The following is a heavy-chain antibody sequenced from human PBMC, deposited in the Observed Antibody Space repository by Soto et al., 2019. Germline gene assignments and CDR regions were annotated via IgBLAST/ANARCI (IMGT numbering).Heavy chain of an antibody. CDR2: IGAYSGNI. CDR3: AREHLPSSCSSFDY. CDR1: GYTFTTYG. D-gene: IGHD6-13*01. Sequence: GASVKVSCKASGYTFTTYGIRWVRQAPGQGLEWMGWIGAYSGNIDYSQNLQGRVTMTTDTSASTAYVELRSLRSDDTAVYYCAREHLPSSCSSFDYWGQGTLVTVSS. J-gene: IGHJ4*02. V-gene: IGHV1-18*01.